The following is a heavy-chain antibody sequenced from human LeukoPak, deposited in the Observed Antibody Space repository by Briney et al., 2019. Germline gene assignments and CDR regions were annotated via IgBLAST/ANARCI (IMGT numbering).Heavy chain of an antibody. CDR1: GFNFSNYG. V-gene: IGHV3-30*18. CDR2: ISNDGTIQ. CDR3: AKDRQDYGAH. J-gene: IGHJ4*02. D-gene: IGHD4/OR15-4a*01. Sequence: GGSLRLSCAASGFNFSNYGMHWVRQSPGRGLEWVAVISNDGTIQYYGDSVKGRFTISRDNSKNTLFLQMNSLRPEDAAVYYCAKDRQDYGAHWGQGALVTVSS.